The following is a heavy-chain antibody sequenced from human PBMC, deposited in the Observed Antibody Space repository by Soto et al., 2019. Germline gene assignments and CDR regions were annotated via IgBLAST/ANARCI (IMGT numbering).Heavy chain of an antibody. D-gene: IGHD2-15*01. J-gene: IGHJ4*02. V-gene: IGHV3-66*01. Sequence: TGGSLRLSCAASGFTVSSNYMSWVRQAPGKGLEWVSVIYSGGSTYYADSVKGRFTISRDNSKNTLYLQMNSLRAEDTAVYYCARDPPYCSGGSCYVFWGQGTLVTVSS. CDR2: IYSGGST. CDR1: GFTVSSNY. CDR3: ARDPPYCSGGSCYVF.